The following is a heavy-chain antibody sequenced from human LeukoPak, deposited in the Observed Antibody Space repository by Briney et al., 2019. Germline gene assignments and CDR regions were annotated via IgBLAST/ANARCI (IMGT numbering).Heavy chain of an antibody. CDR3: ARLTLDYGDLH. D-gene: IGHD4-17*01. J-gene: IGHJ4*02. Sequence: SETLSLTCTVSSGSIGNYYWSWIRQPTGKGLEWIGSISYSGSTYYNPSLKSRVTISVDTSKNQFSLKLSSVTAADTAVYYCARLTLDYGDLHWGQGTLVTVSS. CDR2: ISYSGST. CDR1: SGSIGNYY. V-gene: IGHV4-59*05.